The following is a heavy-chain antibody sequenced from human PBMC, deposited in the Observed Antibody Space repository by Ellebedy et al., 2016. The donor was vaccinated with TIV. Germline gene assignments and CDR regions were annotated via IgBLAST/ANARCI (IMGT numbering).Heavy chain of an antibody. CDR2: IKYDEIEK. CDR3: ARDLWELHFEYYFDY. Sequence: GESLKISCAASGFTFSRFWMGWIRQAPGKGLEWVAHIKYDEIEKYYANSVKGRFTISRDNARNSLYLQMDSLRAEDTAVYFCARDLWELHFEYYFDYWGQGTLVTVSS. D-gene: IGHD1-26*01. J-gene: IGHJ4*02. CDR1: GFTFSRFW. V-gene: IGHV3-7*01.